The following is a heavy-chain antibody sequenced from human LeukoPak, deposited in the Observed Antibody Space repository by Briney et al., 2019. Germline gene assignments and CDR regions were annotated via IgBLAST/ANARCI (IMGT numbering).Heavy chain of an antibody. J-gene: IGHJ4*02. V-gene: IGHV3-23*01. D-gene: IGHD6-19*01. Sequence: GGSLRLSCAASGFTFSSYAMSWVRQAPGKGLEWVSGISGSGGGTFYADSVKGRFTISRDNSKNTLYLQMNSLRAEGTAVYYCANGIGVAGKGFDYWGQGTLVTVSS. CDR1: GFTFSSYA. CDR2: ISGSGGGT. CDR3: ANGIGVAGKGFDY.